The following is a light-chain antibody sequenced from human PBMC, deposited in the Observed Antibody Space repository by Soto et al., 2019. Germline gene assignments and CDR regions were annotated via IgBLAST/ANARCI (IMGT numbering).Light chain of an antibody. J-gene: IGKJ1*01. CDR3: QQYNDWPRT. CDR1: QSVSSSY. Sequence: IVLTQSLCTLSLPPGERATLTCRASQSVSSSYLAWYQQKPGQAPRLLIYGASSRPTGIPDRFSGSGSGTDFTLTISSLQSEDFAVYYCQQYNDWPRTFGQGTKVDIK. CDR2: GAS. V-gene: IGKV3-20*01.